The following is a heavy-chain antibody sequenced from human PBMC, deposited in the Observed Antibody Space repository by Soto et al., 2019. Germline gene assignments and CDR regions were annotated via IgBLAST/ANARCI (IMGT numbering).Heavy chain of an antibody. CDR1: GYIFTNYW. J-gene: IGHJ6*02. CDR3: TRLSPRYCNGDTCPPPYSYGMDV. D-gene: IGHD2-15*01. V-gene: IGHV5-51*01. Sequence: PGESLKISCKGSGYIFTNYWIAWVRQMPGKGLEWMGIIYPDDSDTRYSPSFQGQVSISADKSITTAYLQWSSLKASDTAMYYCTRLSPRYCNGDTCPPPYSYGMDVWGRGTTVTVSS. CDR2: IYPDDSDT.